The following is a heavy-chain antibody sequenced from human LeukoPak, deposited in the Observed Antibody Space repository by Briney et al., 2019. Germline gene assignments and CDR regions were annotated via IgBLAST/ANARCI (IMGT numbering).Heavy chain of an antibody. Sequence: GGSLRLPCAASGFTFSYYGMHWVRQAPNKELEWVAFIGFDGSNKYYADSVKGRFTVSRDNSKNTLYLQMNSLRAEDTAVYYCARNSGSRLGASDYWGQGTLVTVSS. CDR3: ARNSGSRLGASDY. CDR2: IGFDGSNK. CDR1: GFTFSYYG. J-gene: IGHJ4*02. D-gene: IGHD3-10*01. V-gene: IGHV3-30*02.